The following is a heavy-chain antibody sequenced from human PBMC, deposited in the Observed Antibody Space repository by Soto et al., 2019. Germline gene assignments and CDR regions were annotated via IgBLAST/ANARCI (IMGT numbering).Heavy chain of an antibody. Sequence: ASVKVSCKASGYTFTSYYMHWVRQAPGQGLEWMGIINPSGGSTSYAQKFQGRVTMTRDTSTSTVYMELSSLRSEDTAVYYCARDRRGATRENYYGMDVWGQGTTVTFSS. V-gene: IGHV1-46*01. D-gene: IGHD1-26*01. J-gene: IGHJ6*02. CDR3: ARDRRGATRENYYGMDV. CDR2: INPSGGST. CDR1: GYTFTSYY.